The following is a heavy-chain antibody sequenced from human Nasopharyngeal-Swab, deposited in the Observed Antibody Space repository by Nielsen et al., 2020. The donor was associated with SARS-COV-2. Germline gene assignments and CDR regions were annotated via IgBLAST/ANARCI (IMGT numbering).Heavy chain of an antibody. J-gene: IGHJ4*02. CDR2: IWSGGSNK. V-gene: IGHV3-33*01. CDR1: GFTLSSQG. D-gene: IGHD1-26*01. CDR3: ARDGMGGYPLYSFDS. Sequence: GESLQISCAASGFTLSSQGMHWVRQAPGKGLEWVAVIWSGGSNKIYTDSVKGRFTFSRDNSKNRLYLQMNSLRAEDTAVYYCARDGMGGYPLYSFDSWGQGTLVTVSS.